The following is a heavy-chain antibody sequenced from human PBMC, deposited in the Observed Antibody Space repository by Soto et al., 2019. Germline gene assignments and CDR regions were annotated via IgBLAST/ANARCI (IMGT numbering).Heavy chain of an antibody. J-gene: IGHJ4*02. CDR2: ISWNSGSI. CDR1: GFTFDDYA. V-gene: IGHV3-9*01. Sequence: PGGSLRLSCAASGFTFDDYAMHWVRQAPGKGLEWVSGISWNSGSIGYADSVKGRFTISRDNSKNTLYLEMNSLRAEDTAVYYCAKDKGGRYCSRTSCLYSFDYWGQGTLVTVSS. D-gene: IGHD2-2*01. CDR3: AKDKGGRYCSRTSCLYSFDY.